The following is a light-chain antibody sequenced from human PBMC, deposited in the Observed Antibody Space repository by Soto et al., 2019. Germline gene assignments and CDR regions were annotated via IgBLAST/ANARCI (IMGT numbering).Light chain of an antibody. CDR1: RTIAGY. CDR2: AAS. J-gene: IGKJ1*01. V-gene: IGKV1-39*01. Sequence: DIHMTQSPSSLSASVGDRVTITCRASRTIAGYVNWYQQRPGEAPKLLIYAASSLQSGVPSRFRGSGSGTDFTLTISSLQPEDFATYHCQQTYSTHGTVGQGTKVDIK. CDR3: QQTYSTHGT.